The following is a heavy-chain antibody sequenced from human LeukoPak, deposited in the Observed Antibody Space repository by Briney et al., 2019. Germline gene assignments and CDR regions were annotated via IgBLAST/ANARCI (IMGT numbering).Heavy chain of an antibody. J-gene: IGHJ4*02. CDR2: ISVSGTT. CDR3: AKSSGGDYLQYFDS. CDR1: GLAFSTNG. Sequence: GGSLRLSCAASGLAFSTNGLSWIRQAPGEGLEWVSGISVSGTTYYADSVKGRFTISRDNSKNTLFLQMNSLRAEDTAVYYCAKSSGGDYLQYFDSWGQGALVTVSS. D-gene: IGHD2-21*02. V-gene: IGHV3-23*01.